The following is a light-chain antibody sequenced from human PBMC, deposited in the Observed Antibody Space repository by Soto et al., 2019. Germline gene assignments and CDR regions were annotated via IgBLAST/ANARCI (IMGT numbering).Light chain of an antibody. V-gene: IGKV3-20*01. CDR2: GRA. Sequence: EIVLTQSPGTLSLSPGESATLSCRASQTIGSSYLAWYQQRPGQAPRLLIYGRANRATGIPDRFGATGSETDFTLAISRLEPEDFAVYYCQQYRTPSQTFGQGTKVDIK. J-gene: IGKJ1*01. CDR3: QQYRTPSQT. CDR1: QTIGSSY.